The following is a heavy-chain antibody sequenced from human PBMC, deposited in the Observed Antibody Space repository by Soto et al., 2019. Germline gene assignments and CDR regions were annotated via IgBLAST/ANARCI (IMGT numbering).Heavy chain of an antibody. CDR2: INAGNGNT. J-gene: IGHJ4*02. CDR1: GYTFTSYA. D-gene: IGHD6-19*01. CDR3: ARDGTSGWYYFDY. Sequence: ASVKVSCKASGYTFTSYAMHWVRQAPGQRLEWMGWINAGNGNTKYSQKFQGRVTITRDTSASTAYMELSSLRSEDTAVYYCARDGTSGWYYFDYWRQGPLVTVSS. V-gene: IGHV1-3*01.